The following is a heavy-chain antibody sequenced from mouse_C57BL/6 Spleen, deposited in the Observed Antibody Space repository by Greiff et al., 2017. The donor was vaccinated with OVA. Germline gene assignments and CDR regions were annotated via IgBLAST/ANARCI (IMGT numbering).Heavy chain of an antibody. CDR3: ARWLLRYFDV. V-gene: IGHV1-55*01. J-gene: IGHJ1*03. CDR1: GYTFTSYW. D-gene: IGHD2-3*01. Sequence: QVQLQQPGAELVKPGASVKMSCKASGYTFTSYWITWVKQRPGQGLEWIGDIYPGSGSTNYNEKFKSKATLTVDTSSSTAYMQISSLTSEDSAVYYCARWLLRYFDVWGTGTTVTVSS. CDR2: IYPGSGST.